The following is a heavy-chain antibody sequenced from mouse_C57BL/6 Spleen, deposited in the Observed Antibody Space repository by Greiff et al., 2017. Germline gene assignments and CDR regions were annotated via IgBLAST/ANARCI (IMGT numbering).Heavy chain of an antibody. Sequence: VQLQQSGAELVRPGASVKLSCTASGFNIKDDYMHWVKQRPEQGLEWIGWIDPENGDTEYASKFQGKATITADTSSSTAYVQLSSLTSEDTAVYYCTTRDGYYWGQGTLVTVSA. V-gene: IGHV14-4*01. CDR2: IDPENGDT. CDR1: GFNIKDDY. D-gene: IGHD2-3*01. CDR3: TTRDGYY. J-gene: IGHJ3*01.